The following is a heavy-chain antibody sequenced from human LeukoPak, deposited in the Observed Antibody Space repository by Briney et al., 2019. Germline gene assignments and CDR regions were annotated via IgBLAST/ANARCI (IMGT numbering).Heavy chain of an antibody. CDR1: GGTFSSYA. CDR2: IIPIFGTA. V-gene: IGHV1-69*13. J-gene: IGHJ3*02. CDR3: ASQRGYSYGDDAFDI. D-gene: IGHD5-18*01. Sequence: SVKVSCKASGGTFSSYAISWVRQAPGQGLEWMGGIIPIFGTANYAQKFQGRVTITADESTSTAYMELSSLRSEDTAVYYCASQRGYSYGDDAFDIWGRGTMVTVSS.